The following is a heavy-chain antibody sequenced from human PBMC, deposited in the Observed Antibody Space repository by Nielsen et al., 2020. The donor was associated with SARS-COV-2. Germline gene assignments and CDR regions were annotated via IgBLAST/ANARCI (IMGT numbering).Heavy chain of an antibody. V-gene: IGHV1-18*01. CDR3: AREYYYGSGSHLPNYYYGMDV. CDR2: ISAYNGNT. Sequence: ASVKVSCKASGYTFTSYGISWVRQAPGQGLEWMGWISAYNGNTNYAQKLQGRVTMTTDTSTSTAYMELRSLRADDTAVYFCAREYYYGSGSHLPNYYYGMDVWGQGTTVTVSS. D-gene: IGHD3-10*01. CDR1: GYTFTSYG. J-gene: IGHJ6*02.